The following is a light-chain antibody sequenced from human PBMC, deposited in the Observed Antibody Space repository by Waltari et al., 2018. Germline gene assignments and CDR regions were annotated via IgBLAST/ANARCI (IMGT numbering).Light chain of an antibody. J-gene: IGKJ1*01. CDR2: AAS. CDR3: QESYSFTRT. CDR1: QTISRY. V-gene: IGKV1-39*01. Sequence: DIQMTLSPSSLSASVGDRVTITCRASQTISRYLNWYQQKPGKAPNPLIYAASSLQSGVPSRFSGSGSGRDFTLIITSLQPEDFATYYCQESYSFTRTFGQGTKVEIK.